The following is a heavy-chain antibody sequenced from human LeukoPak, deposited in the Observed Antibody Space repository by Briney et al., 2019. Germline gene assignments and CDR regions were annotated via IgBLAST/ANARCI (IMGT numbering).Heavy chain of an antibody. J-gene: IGHJ4*02. D-gene: IGHD2-15*01. CDR2: ISSSGSTI. CDR3: AKDFNLGYCSGGSCYFDY. Sequence: PGGSLRLSCAASGFTFSDYYMSWIRQAPGKGLEWVSYISSSGSTIYYADSVKGRFTISRDNAKNSLYLQMNSLRAEDTAVYYCAKDFNLGYCSGGSCYFDYWGQGTLVTVSS. V-gene: IGHV3-11*04. CDR1: GFTFSDYY.